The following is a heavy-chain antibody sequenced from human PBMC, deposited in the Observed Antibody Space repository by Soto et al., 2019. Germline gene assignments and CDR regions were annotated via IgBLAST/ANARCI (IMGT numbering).Heavy chain of an antibody. CDR3: ARDGLRYFDWPTEKNWFDP. V-gene: IGHV1-2*02. Sequence: ASVKVSCKASGYTFNGYYMHWVRQAPGQGLEWMGWINPNSGGTNYAQKFQGRVTMTRDTSISTAYMELSRLRSDDTAVYYCARDGLRYFDWPTEKNWFDPWGQGTLVTVSS. D-gene: IGHD3-9*01. CDR2: INPNSGGT. J-gene: IGHJ5*02. CDR1: GYTFNGYY.